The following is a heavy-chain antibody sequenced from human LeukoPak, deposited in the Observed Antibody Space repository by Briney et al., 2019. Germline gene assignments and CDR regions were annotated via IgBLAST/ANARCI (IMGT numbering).Heavy chain of an antibody. J-gene: IGHJ4*02. V-gene: IGHV1-2*02. CDR2: INPNSGGT. CDR1: GYTFTGYD. CDR3: ARDSTHDYGDYGDY. Sequence: ASVKVSCKASGYTFTGYDINWVRQATGQGLEWMGWINPNSGGTNYAQKFQGRVTMTRDTSISTAYMELSRLRSDDTAVYYCARDSTHDYGDYGDYWGQGTLVTVSS. D-gene: IGHD4-17*01.